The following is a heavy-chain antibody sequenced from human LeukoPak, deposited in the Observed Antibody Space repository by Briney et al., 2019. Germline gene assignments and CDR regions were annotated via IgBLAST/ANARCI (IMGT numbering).Heavy chain of an antibody. D-gene: IGHD3-10*01. V-gene: IGHV3-23*01. J-gene: IGHJ4*02. CDR2: ISGSGGST. CDR3: AKDSSYYGSGSSNYFDY. CDR1: GFTFSSYA. Sequence: GGSLRLSCAASGFTFSSYAMSWVRQAPGKGLEWVSAISGSGGSTYYADSVKGRFTISRDNSKNTLYLQMNSLRAEDTAVYYCAKDSSYYGSGSSNYFDYWGQGTLVTVSS.